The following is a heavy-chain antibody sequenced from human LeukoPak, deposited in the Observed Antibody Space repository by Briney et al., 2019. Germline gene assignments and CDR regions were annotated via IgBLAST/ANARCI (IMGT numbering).Heavy chain of an antibody. CDR3: TRDGGPYCSSTSCYRMSIDY. CDR2: IRSKAYGGTT. V-gene: IGHV3-49*04. J-gene: IGHJ4*02. D-gene: IGHD2-2*01. Sequence: GGSLRLSCTASGFTFGDYAMSWVRQAPGKGLEWVGFIRSKAYGGTTEYAASVKGRFTISRDDSKSIAYLQMNSLKTEDTAVYYCTRDGGPYCSSTSCYRMSIDYWGQGTLVTVSS. CDR1: GFTFGDYA.